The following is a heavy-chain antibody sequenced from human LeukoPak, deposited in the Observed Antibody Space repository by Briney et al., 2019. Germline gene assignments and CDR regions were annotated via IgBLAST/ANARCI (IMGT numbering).Heavy chain of an antibody. D-gene: IGHD3-3*01. CDR3: AKDWLWEGVVIYPIDAFDI. CDR2: VSYDGSEK. J-gene: IGHJ3*02. CDR1: GFTFSSYG. V-gene: IGHV3-30*18. Sequence: PGGSLRLSCAASGFTFSSYGIHWVRQAPGKGLEWVAVVSYDGSEKYYADSVKGRLTISRDKSKNTVSLQMNSLRAEDTAVYYCAKDWLWEGVVIYPIDAFDIWGQGTMVTVSS.